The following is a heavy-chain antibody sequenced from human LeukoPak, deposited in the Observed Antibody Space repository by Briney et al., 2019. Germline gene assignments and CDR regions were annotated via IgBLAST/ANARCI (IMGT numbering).Heavy chain of an antibody. J-gene: IGHJ3*01. Sequence: GGSLRLSCAASGFTFSSYPMHWVRQAPGKGLEWVAVISYDGSEKHYADPVKGRFTISRDNSKNTLYLQMNSLRAEDTAVYYCARADYGDSAYAFDAWGQGTMVTVSS. CDR3: ARADYGDSAYAFDA. CDR1: GFTFSSYP. V-gene: IGHV3-30-3*01. D-gene: IGHD4-17*01. CDR2: ISYDGSEK.